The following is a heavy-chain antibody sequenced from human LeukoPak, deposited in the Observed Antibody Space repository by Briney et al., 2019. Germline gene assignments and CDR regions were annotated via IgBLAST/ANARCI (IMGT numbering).Heavy chain of an antibody. CDR1: GGTISSTSYY. D-gene: IGHD2-2*01. CDR3: ARHCVTTSCYAPDY. Sequence: PSETPSLTCTVSGGTISSTSYYWGWIRQPPGKGLEWIGSIYYTGNTNYNPSLKSRVTISVDTSKSQFSLKLSSVTAADTAVYYCARHCVTTSCYAPDYWDQGTLVIVSS. CDR2: IYYTGNT. V-gene: IGHV4-39*01. J-gene: IGHJ4*02.